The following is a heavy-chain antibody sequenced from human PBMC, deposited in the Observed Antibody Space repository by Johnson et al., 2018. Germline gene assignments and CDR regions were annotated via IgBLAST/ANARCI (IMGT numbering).Heavy chain of an antibody. Sequence: QVQLVQSGAEVKKPGSSVKVSCKVSGGTFSKYAISWVRQAPGQGLEWLGGIISFFGRTHYAQNFQGRVTITADESTSTAYMEMSSLRTEDTALYYCAKDVHPNYSDFWTRKGLDVWGQGTTVTVAS. D-gene: IGHD3-3*01. CDR2: IISFFGRT. CDR3: AKDVHPNYSDFWTRKGLDV. J-gene: IGHJ6*02. CDR1: GGTFSKYA. V-gene: IGHV1-69*01.